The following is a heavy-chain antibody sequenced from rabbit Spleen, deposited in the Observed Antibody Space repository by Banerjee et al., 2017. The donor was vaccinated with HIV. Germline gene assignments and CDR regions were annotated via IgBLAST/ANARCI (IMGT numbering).Heavy chain of an antibody. Sequence: QEQLVESGGGLVQPEGSLTLTCTASGFSFSGSDYMCWVRQAPGKGLEWIGCIYTSTGSTWYASWAKGRFTITKTSSTTVTLQMTSLTAADTATYFCARDLVAVIGWNFSLWGPGTLVTVS. CDR2: IYTSTGST. CDR1: GFSFSGSDY. J-gene: IGHJ4*01. V-gene: IGHV1S45*01. D-gene: IGHD1-1*01. CDR3: ARDLVAVIGWNFSL.